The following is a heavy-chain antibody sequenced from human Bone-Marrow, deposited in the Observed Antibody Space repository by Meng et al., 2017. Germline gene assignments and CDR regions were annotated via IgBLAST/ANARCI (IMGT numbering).Heavy chain of an antibody. V-gene: IGHV3-53*04. CDR2: IFGGGST. J-gene: IGHJ4*02. D-gene: IGHD1-7*01. CDR1: GFTVSTNY. CDR3: ARGFEIGGNYAFDY. Sequence: EVQLLESGGGLVQPGGSLGLSCAASGFTVSTNYMSWVRQAPGKGLEWVSVIFGGGSTYYADSVKGRFTISRHNSKNTLYLQMNTLRAEDTAVYYCARGFEIGGNYAFDYWGQGTLVTVSS.